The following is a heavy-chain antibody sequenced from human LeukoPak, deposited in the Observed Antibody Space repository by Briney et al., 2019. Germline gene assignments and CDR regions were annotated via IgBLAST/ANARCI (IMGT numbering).Heavy chain of an antibody. V-gene: IGHV1-46*03. D-gene: IGHD3-22*01. CDR1: GYTFPSYY. CDR3: ARDTGWDFISSVDY. J-gene: IGHJ4*02. CDR2: INPSAGNT. Sequence: ASVKVSCKTSGYTFPSYYIHWVRQAPGQGLEWMARINPSAGNTIYAPKFQGRVTLTRDTSTATVYMELSSLNSKDTAVYYCARDTGWDFISSVDYWGQGTLVTVSS.